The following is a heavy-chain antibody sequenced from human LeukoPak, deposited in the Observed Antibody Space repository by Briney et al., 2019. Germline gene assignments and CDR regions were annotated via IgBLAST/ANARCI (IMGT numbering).Heavy chain of an antibody. CDR3: APLVGQQLDG. CDR1: GFTFSTYT. J-gene: IGHJ4*02. Sequence: GGSLRLSCSASGFTFSTYTMNWVRQAPGKGLEWVPAIIGTDRKYYADSVKGRFTISRDNSKNTLYLQMNSLRAEDTAVYYCAPLVGQQLDGWGQGTLVTVSS. D-gene: IGHD6-13*01. CDR2: IIGTDRK. V-gene: IGHV3-23*01.